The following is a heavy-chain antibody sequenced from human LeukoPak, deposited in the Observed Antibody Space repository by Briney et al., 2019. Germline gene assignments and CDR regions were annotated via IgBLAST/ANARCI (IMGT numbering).Heavy chain of an antibody. CDR1: GYTFTTYW. Sequence: AGESLKISCKGSGYTFTTYWIGWVRQMPGKGREWMGLVYPANSDTKYSQSFQGQATISLDTSINTAYLQWSSLKASDTAMYYCARLWGGIVAADDAFDVWGQGTMVTVSS. J-gene: IGHJ3*01. V-gene: IGHV5-51*01. CDR3: ARLWGGIVAADDAFDV. CDR2: VYPANSDT. D-gene: IGHD1-26*01.